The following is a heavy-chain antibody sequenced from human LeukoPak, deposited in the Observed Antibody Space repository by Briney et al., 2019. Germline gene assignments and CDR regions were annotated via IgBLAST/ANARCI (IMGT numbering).Heavy chain of an antibody. CDR3: ARGIVGATVGPFDY. Sequence: WASVKVSCKASGYTFTGYYMHWVRQAPGQGLEWMGWINPNSGGTNYAQKFQGGVTMTRDTSISTAYMELSRLRSDDTAVYYCARGIVGATVGPFDYWGQGTLVTVSS. D-gene: IGHD1-26*01. J-gene: IGHJ4*02. CDR1: GYTFTGYY. CDR2: INPNSGGT. V-gene: IGHV1-2*02.